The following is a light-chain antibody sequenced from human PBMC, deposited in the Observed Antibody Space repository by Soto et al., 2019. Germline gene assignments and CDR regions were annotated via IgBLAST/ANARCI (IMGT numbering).Light chain of an antibody. Sequence: SYELTQPPSGSVSPGQTASITCSGEKLGDKYACWYQQKPGQSPVLVIYQDSKRPSGIPERFSGSNSGNTATLTISGTQAMDEADYYCQAWDSSTRVVFGGGTKLTVL. CDR1: KLGDKY. CDR3: QAWDSSTRVV. J-gene: IGLJ2*01. V-gene: IGLV3-1*01. CDR2: QDS.